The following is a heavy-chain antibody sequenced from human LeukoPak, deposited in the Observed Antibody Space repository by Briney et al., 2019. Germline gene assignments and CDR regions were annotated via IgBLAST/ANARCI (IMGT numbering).Heavy chain of an antibody. V-gene: IGHV1-18*01. CDR3: ARLNNGSGSFYYYYYMDV. D-gene: IGHD3-10*01. Sequence: ASVKVSCKASGYTFTSYGISWVRQAPGQGLEWMGWISAYNGNTKYAQKLQGRVTMTTDTSTSTAYMELRSLRSDDTAVYYCARLNNGSGSFYYYYYMDVWGKGTTVTISS. CDR1: GYTFTSYG. CDR2: ISAYNGNT. J-gene: IGHJ6*03.